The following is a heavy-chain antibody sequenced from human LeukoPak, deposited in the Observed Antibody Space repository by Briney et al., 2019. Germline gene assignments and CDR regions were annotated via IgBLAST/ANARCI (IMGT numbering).Heavy chain of an antibody. D-gene: IGHD5-18*01. CDR3: ARAGYSYGTNWFDP. Sequence: PSETLSLTCTVSGGSISSYYWSWIRQPPGKGLEWIGYIYYSGSTNYNPSLKSRVTISVDTSKNQFSLKLSSVTAADTAVYYCARAGYSYGTNWFDPWGQGTLVTVSS. CDR1: GGSISSYY. CDR2: IYYSGST. J-gene: IGHJ5*02. V-gene: IGHV4-59*01.